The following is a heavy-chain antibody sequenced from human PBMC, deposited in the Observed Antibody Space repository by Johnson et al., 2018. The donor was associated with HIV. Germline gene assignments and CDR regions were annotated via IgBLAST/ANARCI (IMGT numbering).Heavy chain of an antibody. CDR1: GFIFRDYY. CDR2: ISSSAKST. Sequence: MQLVESGGGLVQPGGSLRLSCAVSGFIFRDYYMSWIRQAPGKGLEWVSYISSSAKSTNYADSVKGRFTISRDNAKNSLSLQMNSLRAEDTAIDYCAREEGSDILTGGDAFDIWGQGTMVAVSS. CDR3: AREEGSDILTGGDAFDI. J-gene: IGHJ3*02. V-gene: IGHV3-11*04. D-gene: IGHD3-9*01.